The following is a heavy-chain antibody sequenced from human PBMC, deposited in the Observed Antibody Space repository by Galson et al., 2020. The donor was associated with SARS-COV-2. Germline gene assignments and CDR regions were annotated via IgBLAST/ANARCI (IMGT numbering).Heavy chain of an antibody. CDR2: IRSKANSYAT. CDR1: GFTFSGSA. V-gene: IGHV3-73*01. J-gene: IGHJ6*02. CDR3: TASDEDIVVVVAATPLHYYGMDV. Sequence: GGSLRLSCAASGFTFSGSAMHWVRQASGKGLEWVGRIRSKANSYATAYAASVKGRFTISRDDSKNTAYLQMNSLKTEDTAVYYCTASDEDIVVVVAATPLHYYGMDVWGQGTTVTVSS. D-gene: IGHD2-15*01.